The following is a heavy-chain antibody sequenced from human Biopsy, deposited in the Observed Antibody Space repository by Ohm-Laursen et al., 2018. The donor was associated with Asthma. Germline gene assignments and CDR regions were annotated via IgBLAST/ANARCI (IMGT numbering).Heavy chain of an antibody. D-gene: IGHD3-22*01. CDR3: ARGDSSNWSHYYFDY. CDR2: IYSGGTS. CDR1: GFAVSRDH. V-gene: IGHV3-53*01. J-gene: IGHJ4*02. Sequence: SLRLSCSASGFAVSRDHMFWVRQAPGKGLEWVSVIYSGGTSHTADSVRGRFTISRDYSKNTLYLQMHSLRAEETAVYYCARGDSSNWSHYYFDYWGQGTLVTVSS.